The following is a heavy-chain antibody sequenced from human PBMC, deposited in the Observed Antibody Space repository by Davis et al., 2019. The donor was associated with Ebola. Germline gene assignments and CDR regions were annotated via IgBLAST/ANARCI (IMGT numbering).Heavy chain of an antibody. CDR2: IIPILGIA. J-gene: IGHJ5*02. D-gene: IGHD5-18*01. Sequence: SVKVSCKASGGTFSSYAISWVRQAPGQGLEWMGRIIPILGIANYAQKFQGRVTITADKSTSTAYMELSSLRSEDTAVYYCASTAMGTYNWFDPWGQGTLVTVSS. V-gene: IGHV1-69*04. CDR1: GGTFSSYA. CDR3: ASTAMGTYNWFDP.